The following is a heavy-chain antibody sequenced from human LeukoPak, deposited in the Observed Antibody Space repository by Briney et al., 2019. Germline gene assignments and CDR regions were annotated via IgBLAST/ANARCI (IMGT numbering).Heavy chain of an antibody. CDR1: GFTFSSYA. CDR3: PRGPTTYYYDSSGSENLDY. CDR2: ISGSGGST. J-gene: IGHJ4*02. D-gene: IGHD3-22*01. Sequence: GGSLRLSCAASGFTFSSYAMSWVRQAPGKGLEWVSAISGSGGSTYYADSVKGRFTISRDNSKNTLYLQMNSLRAEDTAVYYCPRGPTTYYYDSSGSENLDYWGQGTLVTVSS. V-gene: IGHV3-23*01.